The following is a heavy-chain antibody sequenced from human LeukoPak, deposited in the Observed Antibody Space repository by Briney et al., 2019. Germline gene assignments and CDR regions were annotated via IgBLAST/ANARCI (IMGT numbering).Heavy chain of an antibody. J-gene: IGHJ6*03. CDR2: TRYDGSNK. D-gene: IGHD3-10*01. CDR1: GFTFSSHG. Sequence: GGSLRLSCAAYGFTFSSHGMHWVRQAPGKGLEWVAFTRYDGSNKYYADSVKGRFTISRDNSKNTLYLQMNSLRGEDTAVYYCAKDRDYYSMDVWGKGTTVTVSS. V-gene: IGHV3-30*02. CDR3: AKDRDYYSMDV.